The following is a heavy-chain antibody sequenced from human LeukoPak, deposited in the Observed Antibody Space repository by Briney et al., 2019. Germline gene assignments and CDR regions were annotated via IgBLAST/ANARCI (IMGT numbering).Heavy chain of an antibody. Sequence: ASVKVSCKASGYTFTGYYMHWVRQAPGQGLEWMGWINPNSGGTNYAQKFQGRVTMTRDTSNSTAYMELSRLRSDDTAVYYCARAGARGRAFDIWGQGTMVTVSS. CDR2: INPNSGGT. J-gene: IGHJ3*02. CDR3: ARAGARGRAFDI. D-gene: IGHD7-27*01. CDR1: GYTFTGYY. V-gene: IGHV1-2*02.